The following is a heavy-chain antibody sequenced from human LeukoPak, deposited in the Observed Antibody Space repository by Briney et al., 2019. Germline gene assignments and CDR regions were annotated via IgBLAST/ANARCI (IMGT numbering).Heavy chain of an antibody. V-gene: IGHV4-34*01. CDR2: INHSGTT. D-gene: IGHD6-13*01. Sequence: SETLSLTCAVYGGSFSGYYWSWIRQPPGKGLEWIGEINHSGTTNYNPSLKSRVTISVDTSKNQFSLKLSSVTAAYTAVYHCARDGPYSSSWYGPNRYYYYGMDVWGQGTTVTVSS. CDR1: GGSFSGYY. J-gene: IGHJ6*02. CDR3: ARDGPYSSSWYGPNRYYYYGMDV.